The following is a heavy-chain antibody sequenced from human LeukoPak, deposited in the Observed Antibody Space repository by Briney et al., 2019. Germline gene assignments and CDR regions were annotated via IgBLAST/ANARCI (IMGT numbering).Heavy chain of an antibody. J-gene: IGHJ1*01. Sequence: SQTLSLTCVISGDSVSSNSAAWNWIRQSPSRGLEWLGRTYYRSKWYNDYAVSVKSRITINPDTSKNQFSLQLNSVTPEDTAVYYCARGIAVAGKSGYSQHWGQGTLVTVSS. D-gene: IGHD6-19*01. CDR2: TYYRSKWYN. V-gene: IGHV6-1*01. CDR1: GDSVSSNSAA. CDR3: ARGIAVAGKSGYSQH.